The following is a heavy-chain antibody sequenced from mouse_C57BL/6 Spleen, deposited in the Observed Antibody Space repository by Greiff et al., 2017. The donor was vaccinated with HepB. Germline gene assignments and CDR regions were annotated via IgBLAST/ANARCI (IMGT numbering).Heavy chain of an antibody. CDR2: INPSTGGT. D-gene: IGHD3-3*01. CDR3: ARSRKGRDYYAMDY. Sequence: EVKLVESGPELVKPGASVKISCKASGYSFTGYYMNWVKQSPEKSLEWIGEINPSTGGTTYNQKFKAKATLTVDKSSSTAYMQLKSLTSEDAAVYYCARSRKGRDYYAMDYWGQGTSVTVSS. J-gene: IGHJ4*01. V-gene: IGHV1-42*01. CDR1: GYSFTGYY.